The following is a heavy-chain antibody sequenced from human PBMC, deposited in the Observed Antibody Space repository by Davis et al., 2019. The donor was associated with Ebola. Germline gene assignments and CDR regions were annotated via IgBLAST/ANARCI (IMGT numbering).Heavy chain of an antibody. CDR2: ISAYNGNT. Sequence: ASVKVSCKASGYTFTSYGVSWVRQAPGQGLEWMGWISAYNGNTNYAQKLQGRVTMTTDTSTSTAYMELRSLRSDDTAVYYCAADPHYYYYYGMDVWGQGTTVTVSS. CDR1: GYTFTSYG. V-gene: IGHV1-18*01. CDR3: AADPHYYYYYGMDV. J-gene: IGHJ6*02.